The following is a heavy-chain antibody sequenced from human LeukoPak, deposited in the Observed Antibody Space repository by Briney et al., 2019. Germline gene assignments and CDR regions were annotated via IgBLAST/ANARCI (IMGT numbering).Heavy chain of an antibody. Sequence: ASVKVSCKASGYTFTNYAMNWVRQAPGQGLEWMGWINTDTGNPTYAQGFTRRLVFSLDTSASTAYLQISSLKAEDTAVYYCARTLFGDQYQLLHDWFDPWGQGTLVTVSS. D-gene: IGHD2-2*01. V-gene: IGHV7-4-1*02. CDR2: INTDTGNP. CDR1: GYTFTNYA. CDR3: ARTLFGDQYQLLHDWFDP. J-gene: IGHJ5*02.